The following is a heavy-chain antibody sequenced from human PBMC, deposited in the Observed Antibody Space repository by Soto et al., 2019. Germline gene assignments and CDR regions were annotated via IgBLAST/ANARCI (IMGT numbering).Heavy chain of an antibody. CDR2: INSDGSST. V-gene: IGHV3-74*01. CDR3: AREEFNYYYYMDV. J-gene: IGHJ6*03. CDR1: GFTFSSYW. D-gene: IGHD3-10*01. Sequence: EVQLVESGGGLVQPGGSLRLSCAASGFTFSSYWMHWVRQAPGKGLVWVSRINSDGSSTSYADSVKGRFTISRDNAKNSLYLQMNSLRAEDTAVYYCAREEFNYYYYMDVWGKGITVTVSS.